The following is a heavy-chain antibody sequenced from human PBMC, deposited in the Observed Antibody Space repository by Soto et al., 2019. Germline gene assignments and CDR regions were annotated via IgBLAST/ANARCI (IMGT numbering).Heavy chain of an antibody. CDR1: GGSFSGYY. V-gene: IGHV4-34*01. Sequence: VQLQQWGAGLLKPSETLSLTCAVYGGSFSGYYWSWIRQPPGKGLEWIGEINHSGSTNYNPSLKSRVTISVDTSKNQFSLKLSSVTAADTAVYYCARGRGSQREQQLVQIDYWGQGTLVTVSS. CDR2: INHSGST. J-gene: IGHJ4*02. D-gene: IGHD6-13*01. CDR3: ARGRGSQREQQLVQIDY.